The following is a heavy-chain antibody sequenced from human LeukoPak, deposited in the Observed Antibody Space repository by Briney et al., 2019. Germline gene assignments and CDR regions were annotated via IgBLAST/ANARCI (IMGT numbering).Heavy chain of an antibody. CDR3: VRDLTSGARFDF. V-gene: IGHV3-48*03. D-gene: IGHD3-9*01. CDR2: ISSSGSTI. CDR1: GFTFSSYE. J-gene: IGHJ4*01. Sequence: PGGSLRLSCAASGFTFSSYEMNWVRQAPGKGLEWVSYISSSGSTIYYADSVKGRFTISRDNFRDTVFLELTTLRPEDTGLYYCVRDLTSGARFDFWGPGTLVTVSS.